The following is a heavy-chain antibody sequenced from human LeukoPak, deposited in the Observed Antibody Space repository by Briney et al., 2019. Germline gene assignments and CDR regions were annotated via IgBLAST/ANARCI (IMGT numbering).Heavy chain of an antibody. V-gene: IGHV3-33*01. D-gene: IGHD6-6*01. CDR3: ARDSLMSSSHLGY. CDR1: GFTFNSFA. J-gene: IGHJ4*02. CDR2: IWYDGSHT. Sequence: PGGSLRISCAASGFTFNSFAMHWVRQAPGKGLEWVAVIWYDGSHTYYVDSVKGRFTISRDNPKNTLYLQMNGLRAEDTAVYYCARDSLMSSSHLGYWGQGTLVTVSS.